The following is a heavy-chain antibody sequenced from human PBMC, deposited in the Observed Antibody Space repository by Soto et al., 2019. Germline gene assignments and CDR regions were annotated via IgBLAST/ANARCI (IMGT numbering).Heavy chain of an antibody. CDR1: GYSLTSYG. J-gene: IGHJ4*02. V-gene: IGHV1-3*01. D-gene: IGHD3-10*01. Sequence: GASVKVSSKASGYSLTSYGISWVRQAPGQGLEWMGLINAGNGNTKYSQKFQGRVTLTRDTSASTAYMELSSLRSEDTAVYYCASCPQNCITRSPCCLFFDYRGQGTLVTVSS. CDR2: INAGNGNT. CDR3: ASCPQNCITRSPCCLFFDY.